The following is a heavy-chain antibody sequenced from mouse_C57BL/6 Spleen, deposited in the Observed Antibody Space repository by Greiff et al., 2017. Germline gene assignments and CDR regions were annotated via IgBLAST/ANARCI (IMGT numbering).Heavy chain of an antibody. V-gene: IGHV1-18*01. J-gene: IGHJ4*01. CDR3: ARQGYGSSYAMDY. CDR1: GYTFTDYN. Sequence: LKVSGPELVKPGASVKIPCKASGYTFTDYNMDWVKQSHGKSLEWIGDINPNNGGTIYNQKFKGKATLTVDKSSSTAYMELRSLTSEDTAVYYCARQGYGSSYAMDYWGQGTSVTVSS. D-gene: IGHD1-1*01. CDR2: INPNNGGT.